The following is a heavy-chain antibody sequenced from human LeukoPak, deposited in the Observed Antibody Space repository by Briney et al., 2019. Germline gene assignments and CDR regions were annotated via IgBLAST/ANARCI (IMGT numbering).Heavy chain of an antibody. CDR3: ARLGAGPTYYDFWSGYSSFYFDY. J-gene: IGHJ4*02. CDR1: GGSTSGGNYY. D-gene: IGHD3-3*01. CDR2: ISSSGNT. Sequence: SETLSLTCIVSGGSTSGGNYYWGWIRRPPGKGLEWIGGISSSGNTYHNPSLKSRITISVDTSKNHFSLKLSSVTAADTAVYYCARLGAGPTYYDFWSGYSSFYFDYWGQGTLVTVSS. V-gene: IGHV4-39*02.